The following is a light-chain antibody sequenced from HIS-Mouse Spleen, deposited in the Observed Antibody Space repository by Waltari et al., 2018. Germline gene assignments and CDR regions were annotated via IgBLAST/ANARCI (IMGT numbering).Light chain of an antibody. CDR1: QSISSW. CDR3: QQYNSYWK. J-gene: IGKJ1*01. V-gene: IGKV1-5*03. Sequence: DIQMTQSPSTLSASVGDRVTITCRASQSISSWLAWYQQKPGKAPKLLIYKAASLEGGVPSRFSGSGSGTEFTLTISSMQPDDFATYYCQQYNSYWKFGQGTKVEIK. CDR2: KAA.